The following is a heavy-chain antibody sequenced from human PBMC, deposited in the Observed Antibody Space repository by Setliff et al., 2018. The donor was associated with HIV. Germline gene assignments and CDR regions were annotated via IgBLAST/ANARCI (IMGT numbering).Heavy chain of an antibody. CDR3: ARDYYNFQDM. Sequence: NPSETLSLTCTVSGGSINNYFWSWIRQSPGRGLEWIGYIYYSGETNYNPSLKSRVTFSVDTSKIQFSLKLSSVTAADSAVYYCARDYYNFQDMWGQGIMVTVSS. V-gene: IGHV4-59*01. CDR1: GGSINNYF. D-gene: IGHD3-3*01. CDR2: IYYSGET. J-gene: IGHJ3*02.